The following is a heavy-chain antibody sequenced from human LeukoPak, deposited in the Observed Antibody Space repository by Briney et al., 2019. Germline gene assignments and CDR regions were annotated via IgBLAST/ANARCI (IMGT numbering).Heavy chain of an antibody. V-gene: IGHV3-9*03. Sequence: GRSLRLSCAASGFTFDDYAMHWVRQAPGKGLEWVSGISWNSGSIVYADSVKGRFTISRDNAKNSLYLQMNSLRAEDMALYYCARSAGAFDIGGQGTMVTVSS. J-gene: IGHJ3*02. CDR1: GFTFDDYA. CDR3: ARSAGAFDI. CDR2: ISWNSGSI. D-gene: IGHD3-10*01.